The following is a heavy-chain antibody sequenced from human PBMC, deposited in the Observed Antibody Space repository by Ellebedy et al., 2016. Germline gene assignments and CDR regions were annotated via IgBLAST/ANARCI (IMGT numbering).Heavy chain of an antibody. V-gene: IGHV3-53*01. CDR1: GFTVSSTY. J-gene: IGHJ5*02. CDR2: IYAGGST. Sequence: GGSLRLXXAASGFTVSSTYLSWVRQAPGKGLEWVSLIYAGGSTYYADSVKGRFTISRDNSRNTLYLQMNSLRAEDTAVYYCARWQGFCSTTSCYRWFDTWGQGTLVTVSS. CDR3: ARWQGFCSTTSCYRWFDT. D-gene: IGHD2-2*01.